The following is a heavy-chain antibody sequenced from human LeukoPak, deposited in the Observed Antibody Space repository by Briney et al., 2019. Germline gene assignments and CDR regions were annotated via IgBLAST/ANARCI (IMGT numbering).Heavy chain of an antibody. Sequence: GGSLRLSCAASGFIFSSYRVTWVRQAPGKGLEWVANINQDGSDKHYVDSVKGRFTISRDNAENSLYLQMNSLRAEDTAVYYCARGNSVWRYFSDYWGRGTLVTVSS. CDR2: INQDGSDK. CDR3: ARGNSVWRYFSDY. D-gene: IGHD6-19*01. J-gene: IGHJ4*02. V-gene: IGHV3-7*03. CDR1: GFIFSSYR.